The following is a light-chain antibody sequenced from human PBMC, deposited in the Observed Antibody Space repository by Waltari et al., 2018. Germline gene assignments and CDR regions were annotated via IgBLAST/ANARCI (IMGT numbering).Light chain of an antibody. V-gene: IGLV2-14*02. CDR2: EGN. Sequence: QSALTQPASVSGSPGQSITISCTGFNSNVGSYNLVSWYQKHPGKAPQLLIYEGNRRASGVPDRFSGSKSGNTASLTVSGLQVEDEADYYCSSFAGSSQMLFGGGTKLTVL. CDR3: SSFAGSSQML. CDR1: NSNVGSYNL. J-gene: IGLJ2*01.